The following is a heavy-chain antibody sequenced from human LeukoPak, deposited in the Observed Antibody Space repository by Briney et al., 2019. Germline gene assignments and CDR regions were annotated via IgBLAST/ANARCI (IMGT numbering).Heavy chain of an antibody. Sequence: GESLKISCKVSGYSFTSYCICWVRQMPGKGLEWMGIIYPGDSGPTYSPSFQGQVTISVDKSINTAYLQWSSLQASDTAMYYGGMSGDRVALQDDVFDVWGQGTMVAVST. CDR1: GYSFTSYC. V-gene: IGHV5-51*01. J-gene: IGHJ3*01. CDR3: GMSGDRVALQDDVFDV. CDR2: IYPGDSGP. D-gene: IGHD1-26*01.